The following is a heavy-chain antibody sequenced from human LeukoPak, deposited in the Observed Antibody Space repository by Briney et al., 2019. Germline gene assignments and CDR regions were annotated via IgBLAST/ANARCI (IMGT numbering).Heavy chain of an antibody. CDR1: AFTFSSYN. D-gene: IGHD4-23*01. J-gene: IGHJ1*01. CDR3: ARDRGVLTTVVTHGGYFQH. Sequence: GGSLRLSCAASAFTFSSYNMNWVRQAPGKGLEWVLSISSSSSYIYYADSLKGRFTISRDNAKNSLYLQMNSLRAEDTAVYYCARDRGVLTTVVTHGGYFQHWGQGTLVTVSS. V-gene: IGHV3-21*01. CDR2: ISSSSSYI.